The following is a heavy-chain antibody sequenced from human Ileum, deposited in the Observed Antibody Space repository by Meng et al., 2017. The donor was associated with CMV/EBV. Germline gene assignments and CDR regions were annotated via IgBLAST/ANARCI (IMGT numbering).Heavy chain of an antibody. V-gene: IGHV3-74*03. J-gene: IGHJ4*02. CDR2: INAAGSTT. CDR3: VRGGLSAYDFDH. CDR1: GFTFSSFW. Sequence: GGSLRLSCEASGFTFSSFWMHWVRQAPGKGLVWVARINAAGSTTTDADFGKGRFTISRDNAKNTLYLEMNNLRAEDTAFYYCVRGGLSAYDFDHWGQGALVTVSS. D-gene: IGHD5-12*01.